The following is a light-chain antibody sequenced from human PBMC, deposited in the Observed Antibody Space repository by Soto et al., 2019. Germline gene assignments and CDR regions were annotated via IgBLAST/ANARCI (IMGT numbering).Light chain of an antibody. Sequence: PSSLSASVGDRVTITCRASQGISSYLGWYQQKPGKAPNLLIYAASTLQSGVPSRFSGGGSGTDFTLTISRLEPEDFAVYYCQQYGSSPPITFGQGTRLEIK. CDR2: AAS. J-gene: IGKJ5*01. V-gene: IGKV1-9*01. CDR3: QQYGSSPPIT. CDR1: QGISSY.